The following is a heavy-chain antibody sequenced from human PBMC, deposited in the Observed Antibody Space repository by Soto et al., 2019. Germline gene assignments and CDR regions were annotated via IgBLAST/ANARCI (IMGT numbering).Heavy chain of an antibody. CDR2: INHSGST. Sequence: ETLSLTCAVYGGSFSGYYWTWIRQPPGTGLEWIGEINHSGSTNYNPSLKSRVTISIDKSKNQFSLKLSSVTAADTAVYYCARRWMVRGVMNWFDPWGQGTLVTVSS. CDR1: GGSFSGYY. V-gene: IGHV4-34*01. D-gene: IGHD3-10*01. CDR3: ARRWMVRGVMNWFDP. J-gene: IGHJ5*02.